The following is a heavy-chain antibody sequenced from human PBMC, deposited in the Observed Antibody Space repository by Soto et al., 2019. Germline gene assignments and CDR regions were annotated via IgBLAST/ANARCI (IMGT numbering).Heavy chain of an antibody. D-gene: IGHD3-10*01. CDR1: GFTFSSYA. Sequence: EVQLLESGGGLVQPGGSLRLSCAASGFTFSSYAMSWVRQAPGKGLEWVSGISGSGGSTYYADSVKGRFTISRDNSKNTLYLQMNSLRAEDTAVYYCTREQGRFTRIRGDVDFWGQGTLVTVSS. J-gene: IGHJ4*02. V-gene: IGHV3-23*01. CDR3: TREQGRFTRIRGDVDF. CDR2: ISGSGGST.